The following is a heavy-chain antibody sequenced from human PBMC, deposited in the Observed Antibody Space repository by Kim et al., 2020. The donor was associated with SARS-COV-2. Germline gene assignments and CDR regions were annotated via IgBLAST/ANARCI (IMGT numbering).Heavy chain of an antibody. V-gene: IGHV3-23*01. J-gene: IGHJ4*02. Sequence: GGSLRLSCAASGFTFSSYAMSWVRQAPGKGLEWVSAISGSGGSTYYADSVKGRFTISRDNSKNTLYLQMNSLRAEDTAVYYCAKFGSAYYGSGRYFDYWGQGTLVTVSS. CDR2: ISGSGGST. CDR1: GFTFSSYA. CDR3: AKFGSAYYGSGRYFDY. D-gene: IGHD3-10*01.